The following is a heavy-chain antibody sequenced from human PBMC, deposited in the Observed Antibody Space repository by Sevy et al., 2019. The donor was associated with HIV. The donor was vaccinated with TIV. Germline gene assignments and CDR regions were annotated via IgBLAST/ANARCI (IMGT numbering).Heavy chain of an antibody. J-gene: IGHJ5*02. Sequence: SETLSLTCTVSGYSISSGYYWGWIRQPPGKGLEWIGSIYHSGSTYYNPSLKSRVTISVDTCKNQFSLKLSSVTAADTAVYYCARTIFGVVGWFDPWGQGTLVTVSS. V-gene: IGHV4-38-2*02. CDR1: GYSISSGYY. CDR2: IYHSGST. D-gene: IGHD3-3*01. CDR3: ARTIFGVVGWFDP.